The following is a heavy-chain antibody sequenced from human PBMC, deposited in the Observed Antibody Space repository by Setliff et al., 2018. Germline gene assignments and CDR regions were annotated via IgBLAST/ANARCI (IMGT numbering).Heavy chain of an antibody. CDR3: AKHRSYFDY. V-gene: IGHV4-38-2*02. CDR2: IYHSGST. J-gene: IGHJ4*02. CDR1: GYSISNDYF. Sequence: PSETLSLTCTVSGYSISNDYFWSWIRQPPGKGLEWIGSIYHSGSTSYYPSLKSRVTISVDTSKNQFSLNLSSVTAADTAVYYCAKHRSYFDYWGQGTLVTVST.